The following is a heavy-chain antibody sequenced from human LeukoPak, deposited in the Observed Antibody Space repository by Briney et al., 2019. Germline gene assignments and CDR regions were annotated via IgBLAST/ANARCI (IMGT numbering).Heavy chain of an antibody. D-gene: IGHD2-15*01. V-gene: IGHV1-69*13. CDR3: ARDSPPAYCSGGSCYFDS. J-gene: IGHJ4*02. CDR2: IIPIFGTA. CDR1: GGTFSSYA. Sequence: SVKVSCKASGGTFSSYAISWVRQAPGQGLEWMGGIIPIFGTANYAQKFQGRVTITADESTSTAYMELSRLRSEDTAVYYCARDSPPAYCSGGSCYFDSWGQGTLVTVSS.